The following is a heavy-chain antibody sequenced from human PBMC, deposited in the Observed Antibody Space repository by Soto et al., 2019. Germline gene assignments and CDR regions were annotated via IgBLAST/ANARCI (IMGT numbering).Heavy chain of an antibody. D-gene: IGHD3-22*01. CDR3: VKGEYYYDSSGYYPFAY. CDR1: GFTLSIYA. CDR2: ISTNGGST. Sequence: GGSLRLSCSASGFTLSIYAMHWVRQAPGKGLEYVSSISTNGGSTHYADSVKGRFTISRDNSKNTQYLQMSSLRADDTAVYYCVKGEYYYDSSGYYPFAYWGQGT. V-gene: IGHV3-64D*06. J-gene: IGHJ4*02.